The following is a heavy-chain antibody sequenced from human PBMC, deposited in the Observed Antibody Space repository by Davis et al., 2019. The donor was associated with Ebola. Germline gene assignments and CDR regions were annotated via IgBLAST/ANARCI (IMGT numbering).Heavy chain of an antibody. V-gene: IGHV1-24*01. CDR3: ARLGQQLLLGDWDY. CDR1: GYTLTELS. D-gene: IGHD2-2*01. Sequence: AASVKVSCKVSGYTLTELSMHWVRQAPGKGLEWMGGFDPEDGETIYAQKFQGRVTMTRDTSTSTVYMDLSSLRSEDTAVYYCARLGQQLLLGDWDYWGQGTLVTVSS. CDR2: FDPEDGET. J-gene: IGHJ4*02.